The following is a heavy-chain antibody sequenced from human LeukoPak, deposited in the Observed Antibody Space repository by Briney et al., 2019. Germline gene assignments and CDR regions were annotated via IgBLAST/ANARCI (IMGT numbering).Heavy chain of an antibody. D-gene: IGHD6-6*01. CDR1: GFTFNSYS. CDR2: ISSGSSYI. J-gene: IGHJ4*02. CDR3: ARGVVSIAARPPYFDY. V-gene: IGHV3-21*01. Sequence: GGSLTLSCAASGFTFNSYSMNWVRQPPGKGLEWVSSISSGSSYIYYIDSVKGRFAISKDNAKNSLFLQMNVLRAEDTAVYYCARGVVSIAARPPYFDYWGQGTLVTVSS.